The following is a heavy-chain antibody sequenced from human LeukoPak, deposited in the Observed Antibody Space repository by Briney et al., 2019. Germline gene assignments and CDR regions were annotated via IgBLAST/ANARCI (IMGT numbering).Heavy chain of an antibody. CDR2: MNPNTGNA. J-gene: IGHJ4*02. V-gene: IGHV1-8*01. Sequence: GASVKVSCKTSGYTFTRHDIHWVRQGTGQGLEWMGWMNPNTGNAGYAQTFQGRVTMTRNTAISTAYMELSGLRSDGTAVFFCVRGFYGSETYYFDSWGQGTLVTVSS. CDR3: VRGFYGSETYYFDS. CDR1: GYTFTRHD. D-gene: IGHD4-17*01.